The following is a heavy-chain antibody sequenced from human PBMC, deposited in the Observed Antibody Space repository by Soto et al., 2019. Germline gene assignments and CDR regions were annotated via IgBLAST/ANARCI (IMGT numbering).Heavy chain of an antibody. CDR1: GGSIISGGYS. D-gene: IGHD4-4*01. V-gene: IGHV4-30-2*01. Sequence: SETLSLTCAVSGGSIISGGYSWIWIRQPPGKGLEWIGYIYHSGSTYYNPSLKSRVTISVDRSKNQFSLKLSSVTAADTAVYYCARADYSNSLGWFDPWGQGTLVTVSS. CDR2: IYHSGST. J-gene: IGHJ5*02. CDR3: ARADYSNSLGWFDP.